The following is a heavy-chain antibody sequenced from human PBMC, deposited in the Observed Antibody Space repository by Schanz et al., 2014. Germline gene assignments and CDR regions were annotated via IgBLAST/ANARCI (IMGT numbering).Heavy chain of an antibody. CDR2: ISGSSRTI. CDR1: GFTFSSYS. Sequence: EEQLVESGGGLVQPGGSLRLSCAASGFTFSSYSMNWVRQAPGKGLEWVSYISGSSRTIYYADSMKGRFTVSRDNAENALYLQMNSLRAEDTGLYFCARGGSGSHYRLDYWGQGTLGTVSS. D-gene: IGHD1-26*01. CDR3: ARGGSGSHYRLDY. J-gene: IGHJ4*02. V-gene: IGHV3-48*01.